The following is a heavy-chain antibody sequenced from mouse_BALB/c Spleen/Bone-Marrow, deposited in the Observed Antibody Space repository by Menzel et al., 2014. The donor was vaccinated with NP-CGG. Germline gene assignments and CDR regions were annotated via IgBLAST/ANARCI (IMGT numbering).Heavy chain of an antibody. V-gene: IGHV1-82*01. CDR3: ARGSNYRFDY. J-gene: IGHJ2*01. CDR2: IYPGDGDT. Sequence: QVQLKQSGPELVKPGASVKISCKASGYAFSSSWMNWVKQRPGQGLEWIGRIYPGDGDTNYNGKFKGKATLTADKSSSTAYMQLSSLTSVDSAVYFCARGSNYRFDYWGQGTALTVSS. D-gene: IGHD2-5*01. CDR1: GYAFSSSW.